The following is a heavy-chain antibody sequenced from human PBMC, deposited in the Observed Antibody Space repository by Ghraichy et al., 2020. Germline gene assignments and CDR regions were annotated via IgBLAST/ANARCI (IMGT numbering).Heavy chain of an antibody. CDR2: INPTNGDT. CDR1: ADIFTAYY. D-gene: IGHD3-10*01. J-gene: IGHJ6*02. V-gene: IGHV1-2*06. CDR3: AREEINYYAAGNQGGMDV. Sequence: ASVKVSCKAPADIFTAYYIQWVRQAPGQGLEWMGRINPTNGDTISAQKFQGRVTMTSDTSVSTAYMELSRLTSADTAVYYCAREEINYYAAGNQGGMDVWGRRTTVTVSS.